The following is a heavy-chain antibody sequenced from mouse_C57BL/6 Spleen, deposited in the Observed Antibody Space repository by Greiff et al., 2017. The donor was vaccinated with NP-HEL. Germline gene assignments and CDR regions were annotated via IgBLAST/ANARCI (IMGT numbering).Heavy chain of an antibody. J-gene: IGHJ1*03. V-gene: IGHV1-52*01. D-gene: IGHD1-1*01. CDR1: GYTFTSYW. CDR2: IDPSDSET. Sequence: QVQLQQPGAELVRPGSSVKLSCKASGYTFTSYWMHWVKQRPIQGLEWIGNIDPSDSETHYNQKFKDKATLTVDKSSSTAYMQLSSLTSEDSAVYYCARAYYYGSSYVPYWYFDVWGTGTTVTVSS. CDR3: ARAYYYGSSYVPYWYFDV.